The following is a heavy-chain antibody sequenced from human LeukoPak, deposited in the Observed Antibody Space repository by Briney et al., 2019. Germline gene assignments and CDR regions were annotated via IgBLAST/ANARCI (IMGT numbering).Heavy chain of an antibody. CDR3: ARDSGTTGEVKFDP. Sequence: SETLSLTCTVSGGSISSYWSWIRQPAGKGLEWIGRIYGSGTTTYNPSLKSRVSMSIDTSKNQFSLKLMSVTAADTAVYYCARDSGTTGEVKFDPWGQGALVTVSS. CDR1: GGSISSY. CDR2: IYGSGTT. J-gene: IGHJ5*02. V-gene: IGHV4-4*07. D-gene: IGHD3-10*01.